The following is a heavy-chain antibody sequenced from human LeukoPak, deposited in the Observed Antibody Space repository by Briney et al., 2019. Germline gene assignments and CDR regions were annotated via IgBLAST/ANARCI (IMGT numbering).Heavy chain of an antibody. CDR3: AREGLSGWFDY. CDR2: INPKSGGT. CDR1: GYTFTGYY. V-gene: IGHV1-2*02. D-gene: IGHD6-19*01. Sequence: ASVKVSCKASGYTFTGYYLYWVRQAPGQGLEWMGWINPKSGGTNYAQKFQGRVTVTRDTSISTAYMEVSRLTSDDTAVYYCAREGLSGWFDYWGQGTLVTVSS. J-gene: IGHJ4*02.